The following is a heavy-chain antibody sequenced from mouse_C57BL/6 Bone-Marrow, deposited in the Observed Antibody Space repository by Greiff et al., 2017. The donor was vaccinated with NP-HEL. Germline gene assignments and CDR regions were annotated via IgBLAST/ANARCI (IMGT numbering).Heavy chain of an antibody. CDR3: ASDDVLWSLDY. Sequence: VQLQQPGPELVRPGTSVTLSCTASGYTFTSYWMHWVKQRPGQGLEWIGVIDPSDSYTNYNQKFTGKATLTVDTSSSAAYMQLSLLTSETSTFFDCASDDVLWSLDYGGQGTLVTVSA. CDR2: IDPSDSYT. CDR1: GYTFTSYW. D-gene: IGHD1-1*02. V-gene: IGHV1-59*01. J-gene: IGHJ3*01.